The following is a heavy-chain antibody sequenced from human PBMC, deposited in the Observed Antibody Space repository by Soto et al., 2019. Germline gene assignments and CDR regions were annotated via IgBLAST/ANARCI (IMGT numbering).Heavy chain of an antibody. D-gene: IGHD5-12*01. CDR2: IIPILDTA. Sequence: QVQLEQSGAEVKKPGSSVKVSCKASGDNFRSYPITWVRQAPGQGLEWMGGIIPILDTANYAQKFQGRVTITADKSTSIAYMELSSLRSEDTAVYYCARARDGYTYGDWFDPWGQGTLVTVSS. J-gene: IGHJ5*02. CDR1: GDNFRSYP. CDR3: ARARDGYTYGDWFDP. V-gene: IGHV1-69*06.